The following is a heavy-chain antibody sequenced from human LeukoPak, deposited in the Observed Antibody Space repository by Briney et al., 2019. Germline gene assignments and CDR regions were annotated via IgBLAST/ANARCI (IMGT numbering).Heavy chain of an antibody. J-gene: IGHJ4*02. CDR2: INHSGST. CDR3: ARIRPSFYDSSRLGYFDY. D-gene: IGHD3-22*01. Sequence: PSETLSLTCAVYSGSFSGYYWSWIRQPPGKGLEWIGEINHSGSTNYNPSLKSRVTISVDTSKNQFSLKLSSVTAADTAVYYCARIRPSFYDSSRLGYFDYWGQGTLVTVSS. V-gene: IGHV4-34*01. CDR1: SGSFSGYY.